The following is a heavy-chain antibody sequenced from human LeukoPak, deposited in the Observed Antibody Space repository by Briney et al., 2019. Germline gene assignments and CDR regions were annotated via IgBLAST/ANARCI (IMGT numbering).Heavy chain of an antibody. J-gene: IGHJ4*02. CDR3: ARHSEWLLLLFDY. Sequence: SETLSLTCTVSGGSISSSSYYWGWIRQPPGKGLEWIGSIYYSGSTCYNPSLKSRVTISVDTSKNQFSLKLSSVTAADTAVYYCARHSEWLLLLFDYWGQGTLVTVSS. V-gene: IGHV4-39*01. CDR1: GGSISSSSYY. D-gene: IGHD3-22*01. CDR2: IYYSGST.